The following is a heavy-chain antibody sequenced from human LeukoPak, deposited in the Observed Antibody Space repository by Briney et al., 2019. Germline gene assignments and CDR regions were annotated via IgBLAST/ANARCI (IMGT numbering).Heavy chain of an antibody. J-gene: IGHJ5*02. Sequence: ASVKVSCKTSGYSFADYYMHWVRQAPGQGLEWMGWINPNSGGTSSAQRFQGRVTMTRDTSITTVYMEVSWLTSDDTAIYYCARADRLDGGPYLIGPWGQGTLVTVSS. D-gene: IGHD2-21*01. CDR3: ARADRLDGGPYLIGP. CDR1: GYSFADYY. V-gene: IGHV1-2*02. CDR2: INPNSGGT.